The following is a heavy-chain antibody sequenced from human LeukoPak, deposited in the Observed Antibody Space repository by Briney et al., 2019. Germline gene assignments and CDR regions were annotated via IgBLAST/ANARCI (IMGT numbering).Heavy chain of an antibody. CDR2: IYYSGST. J-gene: IGHJ3*02. CDR1: GGPISSYY. V-gene: IGHV4-59*01. Sequence: PSETLSLTCTVSGGPISSYYWSWIRQPPGKGLEWIGYIYYSGSTNYNPSLKSRVTISVDTSKNQFSLKLSSVTAADTAVYYCAREGIAAGDAFDIWGQGTMVTVSS. CDR3: AREGIAAGDAFDI. D-gene: IGHD6-13*01.